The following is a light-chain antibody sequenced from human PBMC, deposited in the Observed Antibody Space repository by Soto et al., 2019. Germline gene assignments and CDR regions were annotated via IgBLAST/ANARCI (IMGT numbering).Light chain of an antibody. CDR1: QSVSSY. CDR2: DVS. V-gene: IGKV3-11*01. CDR3: QQRSAWPYT. J-gene: IGKJ2*01. Sequence: EIVLTQAPATLSLSPGERATLSCRTSQSVSSYLAWYQQKPGQAPSLLIHDVSNRATRIPARFSGSGSGTDFTLTTNSLEPADFAVYYCQQRSAWPYTFGQGTKLEI.